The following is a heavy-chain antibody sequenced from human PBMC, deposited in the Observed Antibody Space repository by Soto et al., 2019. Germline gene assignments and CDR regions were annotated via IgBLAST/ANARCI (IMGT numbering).Heavy chain of an antibody. CDR2: ISSSAHTI. CDR1: GFTFSSYE. Sequence: VGSLRLSGAASGFTFSSYEMNWVRQAPGKGLEWVSYISSSAHTIYYADSVKGRFTISRDNAKNSLYLQMNSLRAEDTAVYYCARGLVGGYYYYGMDVWGQGTTVTVSS. D-gene: IGHD6-6*01. J-gene: IGHJ6*02. CDR3: ARGLVGGYYYYGMDV. V-gene: IGHV3-48*03.